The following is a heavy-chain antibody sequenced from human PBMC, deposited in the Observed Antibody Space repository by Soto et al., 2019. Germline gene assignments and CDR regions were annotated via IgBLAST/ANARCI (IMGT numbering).Heavy chain of an antibody. J-gene: IGHJ4*02. CDR3: ARISVRYFDWLDYYFDY. Sequence: PSETLSLTCTVSGGSISSSSYYRGWIRQPPGKGLEWIGSIYYSGSTYYNPSLKSRVTISVDTSKNQFSLKLSSVTAADTAVYYCARISVRYFDWLDYYFDYWGQGTLVTVSS. CDR2: IYYSGST. CDR1: GGSISSSSYY. D-gene: IGHD3-9*01. V-gene: IGHV4-39*01.